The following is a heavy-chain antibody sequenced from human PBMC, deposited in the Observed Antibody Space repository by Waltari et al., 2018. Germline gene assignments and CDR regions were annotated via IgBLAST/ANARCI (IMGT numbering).Heavy chain of an antibody. CDR3: ARAPGYCSSTSCYGGYYFDY. CDR1: GYSISSGYY. V-gene: IGHV4-38-2*01. Sequence: QVQLQESGPGLVKPSETLSLTCAVSGYSISSGYYWGWIRQPPGKGLEWIGSIYHSGSTYSNPSRKSRVTISVNTSKNHFSLKLSSVTAADTAVYYCARAPGYCSSTSCYGGYYFDYWGQGTLVTVSS. CDR2: IYHSGST. J-gene: IGHJ4*02. D-gene: IGHD2-2*01.